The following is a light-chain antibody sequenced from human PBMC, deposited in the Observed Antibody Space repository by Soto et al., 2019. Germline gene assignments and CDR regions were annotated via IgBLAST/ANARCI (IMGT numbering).Light chain of an antibody. Sequence: DIQMTQSPSTLSASVGDRVTINCRASENVNSWVAWHQQKPGRAPKLLIYKVSSLESGVPSRCSGGGFGTEFTLTISDLQTDDFATYYCQQYNGHPLTFGGGTKVEIK. CDR3: QQYNGHPLT. CDR2: KVS. CDR1: ENVNSW. V-gene: IGKV1-5*03. J-gene: IGKJ4*01.